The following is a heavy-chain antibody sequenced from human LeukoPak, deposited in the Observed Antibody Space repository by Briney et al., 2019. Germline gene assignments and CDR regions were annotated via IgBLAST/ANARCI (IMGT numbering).Heavy chain of an antibody. CDR2: IYYTGST. D-gene: IGHD3-16*01. CDR1: GGSINSDY. J-gene: IGHJ4*02. Sequence: PSETLSLTCTVSGGSINSDYWSWIRQPPGKGLEWIGYIYYTGSTNYNPSLKSRVTISVDTSKNQFSLNLSSVTAADTAVYYCATDTFDYWGQGTLVTVSS. V-gene: IGHV4-59*08. CDR3: ATDTFDY.